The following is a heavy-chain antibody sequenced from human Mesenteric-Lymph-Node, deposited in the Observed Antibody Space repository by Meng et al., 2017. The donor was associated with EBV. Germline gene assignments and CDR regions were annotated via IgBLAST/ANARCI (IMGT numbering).Heavy chain of an antibody. D-gene: IGHD4-17*01. V-gene: IGHV4-61*01. CDR2: LYDSGSS. Sequence: VQPQAASPGLVKASETLSLTGTVTGDSASSGSHYWSWIRQPPGKGLEWIGYLYDSGSSKYNPSLKSRVTISVDTSKNQFSLKLNSVTAADTAVYYCARGRDEFGDYGFEDWGQGTLVTVSS. CDR3: ARGRDEFGDYGFED. CDR1: GDSASSGSHY. J-gene: IGHJ4*02.